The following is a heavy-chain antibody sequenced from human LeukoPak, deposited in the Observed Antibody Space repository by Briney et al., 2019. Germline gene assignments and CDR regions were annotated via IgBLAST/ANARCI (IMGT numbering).Heavy chain of an antibody. V-gene: IGHV4-39*07. CDR2: IYYSGST. CDR3: ARIQLGYCSSTSCYNLPGVRFDP. Sequence: SETLSLTCTVSGGSISSSSYYWGWIRQPPGKGLEWIGSIYYSGSTNYNPSLKSRVTISVDTSKKQFSLKLSSVTAADTAVYYCARIQLGYCSSTSCYNLPGVRFDPWGQGALVTVSS. J-gene: IGHJ5*02. CDR1: GGSISSSSYY. D-gene: IGHD2-2*02.